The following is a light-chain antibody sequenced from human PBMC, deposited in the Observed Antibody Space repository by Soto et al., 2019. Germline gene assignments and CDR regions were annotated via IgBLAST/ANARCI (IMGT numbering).Light chain of an antibody. CDR2: GAS. CDR3: QQSYNTLLYT. V-gene: IGKV1-39*01. Sequence: DIQMTQSPSSLSASVGDRVTITCRASQSSSNFLNWYQHKPGKAPNLLIYGASSLQSGVPSRFSGRGSGTAFTLTIISLQPQDFATYYCQQSYNTLLYTFGQGTKLEIK. CDR1: QSSSNF. J-gene: IGKJ2*01.